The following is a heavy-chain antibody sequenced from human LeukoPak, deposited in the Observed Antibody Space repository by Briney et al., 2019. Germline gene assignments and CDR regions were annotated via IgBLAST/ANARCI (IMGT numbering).Heavy chain of an antibody. D-gene: IGHD3-22*01. CDR1: GYTFASFG. V-gene: IGHV1-18*01. J-gene: IGHJ5*02. CDR3: ARGGYYDSTRGGVPDP. CDR2: INTHNGDT. Sequence: ASVKVSCKASGYTFASFGITWVRQAPGQGLEWMGWINTHNGDTNYAQKLQGRVTMTTDTSTSTAYMELSSLRSEDTAVYYCARGGYYDSTRGGVPDPWGQGTLVTVSS.